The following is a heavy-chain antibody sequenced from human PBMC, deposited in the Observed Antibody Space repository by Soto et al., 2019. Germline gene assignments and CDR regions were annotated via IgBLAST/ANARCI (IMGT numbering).Heavy chain of an antibody. V-gene: IGHV4-31*03. J-gene: IGHJ4*02. CDR3: ARGTSYIFDY. D-gene: IGHD3-10*01. Sequence: ASETLSLTCTVSGGSISSGVYYWSWIRHHPGNGLEWIGYIYYIGSTYYNPSLKSRVTISVDTSKNQFSLKLSSVTAADTAVYYCARGTSYIFDYWGQGTMITVYS. CDR1: GGSISSGVYY. CDR2: IYYIGST.